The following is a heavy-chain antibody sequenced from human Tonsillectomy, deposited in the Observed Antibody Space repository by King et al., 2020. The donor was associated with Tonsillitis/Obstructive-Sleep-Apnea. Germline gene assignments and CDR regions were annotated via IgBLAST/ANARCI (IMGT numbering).Heavy chain of an antibody. CDR1: GGSISSYY. CDR3: ARLVVPAAILRYYYYMDV. Sequence: VQLQESGPGLVKPSETLSLTCTVSGGSISSYYWSWIRQPPGKGLEWIGYIYYSGSTNYNPSLKSRVTISVDTSKNQFSLKLSSVTAADTAVYYCARLVVPAAILRYYYYMDVWGKGTTVTVSS. CDR2: IYYSGST. V-gene: IGHV4-59*08. D-gene: IGHD2-2*02. J-gene: IGHJ6*03.